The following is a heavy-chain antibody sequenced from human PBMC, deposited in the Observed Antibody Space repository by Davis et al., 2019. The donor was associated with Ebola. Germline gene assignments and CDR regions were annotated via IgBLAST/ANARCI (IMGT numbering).Heavy chain of an antibody. V-gene: IGHV4-34*01. CDR1: GGSFSGYY. Sequence: GSLRLSCAVYGGSFSGYYWSWIRQPPGKGLEWIGEINHSGTTNYNPSLKSRVTISVDTSKNQFSLKLSSVTAADTAVYYCARGPLYCSSTSCYLYYYYGMDVWGKGTTVTVSS. CDR2: INHSGTT. CDR3: ARGPLYCSSTSCYLYYYYGMDV. D-gene: IGHD2-2*01. J-gene: IGHJ6*04.